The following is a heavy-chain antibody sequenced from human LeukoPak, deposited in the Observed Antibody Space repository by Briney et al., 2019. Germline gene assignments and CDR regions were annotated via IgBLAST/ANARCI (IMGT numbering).Heavy chain of an antibody. Sequence: PSETLSLTCTVSGGSISSGSYYWSWIRQPAGKGLEWIGRIYTSGSTNYNPSLKSRVTISVDTSKNQSSLKPSSVTAADTAVYYCARAGLVPIWGQGTMVTVSS. CDR3: ARAGLVPI. V-gene: IGHV4-61*02. J-gene: IGHJ3*02. CDR2: IYTSGST. CDR1: GGSISSGSYY. D-gene: IGHD3-3*01.